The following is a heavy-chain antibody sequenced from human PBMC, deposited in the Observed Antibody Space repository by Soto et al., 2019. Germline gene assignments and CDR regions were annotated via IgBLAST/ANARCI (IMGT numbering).Heavy chain of an antibody. J-gene: IGHJ6*02. D-gene: IGHD6-19*01. V-gene: IGHV3-66*01. Sequence: GGSLILSCAASGFTVSSNYMSWVRQAPGKGLEWVSVIYSGGSTYYADSVKGRFTISRDNSKNTLYLQMNSLRAEDTAVYYCARDAPYSSGWRPDYYGMDVWGQGTTVTVSS. CDR1: GFTVSSNY. CDR3: ARDAPYSSGWRPDYYGMDV. CDR2: IYSGGST.